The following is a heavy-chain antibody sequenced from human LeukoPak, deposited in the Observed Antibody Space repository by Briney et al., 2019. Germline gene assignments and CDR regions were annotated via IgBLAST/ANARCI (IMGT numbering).Heavy chain of an antibody. Sequence: GGSLRLSCAASGFTFSSYAMHWVRQAPGKGLEWVAVISYDGSNKYYADSVKGRFTISRDNSKNTLYLQMNSLRAEDMAVYYCARERPIAVAAEDAFDIWGQGTMVTVSS. CDR1: GFTFSSYA. V-gene: IGHV3-30-3*01. CDR2: ISYDGSNK. D-gene: IGHD6-19*01. CDR3: ARERPIAVAAEDAFDI. J-gene: IGHJ3*02.